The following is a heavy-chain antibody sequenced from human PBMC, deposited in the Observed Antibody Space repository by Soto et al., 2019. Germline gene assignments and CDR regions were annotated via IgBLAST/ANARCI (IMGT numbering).Heavy chain of an antibody. Sequence: GGSLRLSCAASEFTFSNYAMSWVRQAPGKGLEWVSAISYGGGTTYYADSVKGRFTIPRDNSKNTLYLQMNSLRAEDTAVYYCARHPERIAQIGWFDPWGQGTLVTVSS. J-gene: IGHJ5*02. CDR3: ARHPERIAQIGWFDP. V-gene: IGHV3-23*01. CDR1: EFTFSNYA. CDR2: ISYGGGTT. D-gene: IGHD6-13*01.